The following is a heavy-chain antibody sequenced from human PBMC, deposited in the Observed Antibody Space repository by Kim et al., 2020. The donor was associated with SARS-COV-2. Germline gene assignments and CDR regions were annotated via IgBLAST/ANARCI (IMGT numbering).Heavy chain of an antibody. D-gene: IGHD5-12*01. Sequence: GGSLRLSCAASGFTVSSNYMSWVRQAPGKGLEWVSVIYSGGSTYYADSVKGRFTISRDNSKNTLYLQMNSLRAEDTAVYYCARPYSAGGGYDSFDYWGQGTLVTVSS. CDR3: ARPYSAGGGYDSFDY. CDR1: GFTVSSNY. V-gene: IGHV3-66*02. CDR2: IYSGGST. J-gene: IGHJ4*02.